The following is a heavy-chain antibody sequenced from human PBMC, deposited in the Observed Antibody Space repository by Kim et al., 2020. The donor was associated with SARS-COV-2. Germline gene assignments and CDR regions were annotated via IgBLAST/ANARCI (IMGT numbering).Heavy chain of an antibody. Sequence: SETLSLTCAVYGGSFSGYYWSWIRQPPGKGLEWIGEINHSGSTNYNPSLKSRVTISVDTSKNQFSLKLSSVTAADTAVYYCARCRSSWYNNWFDPWGQGTLVTVSS. CDR1: GGSFSGYY. CDR2: INHSGST. V-gene: IGHV4-34*01. J-gene: IGHJ5*02. D-gene: IGHD6-13*01. CDR3: ARCRSSWYNNWFDP.